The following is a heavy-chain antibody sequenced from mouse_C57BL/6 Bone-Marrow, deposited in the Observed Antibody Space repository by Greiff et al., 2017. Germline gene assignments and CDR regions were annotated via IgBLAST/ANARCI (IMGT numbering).Heavy chain of an antibody. J-gene: IGHJ4*01. CDR3: ARGITTVVGNAMDY. V-gene: IGHV1-55*01. D-gene: IGHD1-1*01. CDR2: IYPGSGST. CDR1: GYTFTSYW. Sequence: VQLQQPGAELVKPGASVKMSCKASGYTFTSYWITWVKQRPGQGLEWIGDIYPGSGSTNYNEKFKSKATLTVDTSSSTAYMQLSSLTSEDSAVYYGARGITTVVGNAMDYWGQGTSVTVSS.